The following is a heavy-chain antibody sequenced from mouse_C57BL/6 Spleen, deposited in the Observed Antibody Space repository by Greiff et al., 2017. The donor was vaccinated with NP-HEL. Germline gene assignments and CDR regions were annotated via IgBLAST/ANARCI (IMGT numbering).Heavy chain of an antibody. V-gene: IGHV7-3*01. D-gene: IGHD3-2*02. J-gene: IGHJ3*01. CDR2: IRNKANGYTT. CDR3: ARYHSSGYWCAY. Sequence: EVKLVESGGGLVQPGGSLSLSCAASGFTFTDYYMSWVRQPPGKALEWLGFIRNKANGYTTEYSASVKGRFTISRDNSQSILYLQMNALRAEDSATYYCARYHSSGYWCAYWGQGTLVTVSA. CDR1: GFTFTDYY.